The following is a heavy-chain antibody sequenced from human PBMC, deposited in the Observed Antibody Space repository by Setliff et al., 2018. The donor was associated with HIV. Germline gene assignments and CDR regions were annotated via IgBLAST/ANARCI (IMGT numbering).Heavy chain of an antibody. CDR3: ARVRTSYNFWVGDVFDP. D-gene: IGHD1-1*01. V-gene: IGHV7-4-1*02. J-gene: IGHJ5*02. CDR2: INTNTGYP. Sequence: ASVKVSCKASGYNFTNYGINWVRQDPGRGLEWTGWINTNTGYPTYAQAFRGRFVFSLDTSVSTAYLEISSLEAEDTAVYFCARVRTSYNFWVGDVFDPWGQGTLVTVSS. CDR1: GYNFTNYG.